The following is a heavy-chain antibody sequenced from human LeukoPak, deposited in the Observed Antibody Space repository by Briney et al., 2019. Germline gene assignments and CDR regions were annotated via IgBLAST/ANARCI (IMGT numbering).Heavy chain of an antibody. V-gene: IGHV6-1*01. J-gene: IGHJ4*02. CDR3: ARAGSGHYTY. D-gene: IGHD3-10*01. CDR1: GDSVSANSVT. CDR2: TYYRSKWFY. Sequence: SPTLSLTCVISGDSVSANSVTWHWLRQSPSRGLKWLGRTYYRSKWFYDFAPSVRSRITINADTSKNRFSLHLNSVTPEDTAVYYCARAGSGHYTYWGQGTLVTVSS.